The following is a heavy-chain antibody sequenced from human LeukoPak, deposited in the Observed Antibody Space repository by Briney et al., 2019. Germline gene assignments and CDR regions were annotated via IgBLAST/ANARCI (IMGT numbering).Heavy chain of an antibody. CDR3: ARVGIAALYFDY. J-gene: IGHJ4*02. D-gene: IGHD6-6*01. V-gene: IGHV4-34*01. CDR1: GFTFSSYA. CDR2: INHSGST. Sequence: PGGSLRLSCAASGFTFSSYAMSWIRQPPGKGLEWIGEINHSGSTNYNPSLKSRVTISVDTSKNQFSLKLSSVTAADTAVYYCARVGIAALYFDYWGQGTLVTVSS.